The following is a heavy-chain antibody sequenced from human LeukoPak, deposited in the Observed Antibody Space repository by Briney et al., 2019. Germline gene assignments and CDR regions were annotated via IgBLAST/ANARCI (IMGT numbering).Heavy chain of an antibody. Sequence: GGSLRLSCVDSGFTFSSYWMSWVRQAPGKGLEWVANMKQEGREKYYVDSVKGRFTISRDNAKNSLYLQMNSLRVEDTAVYFCARGAGVFDYWGQGTLVTVSS. J-gene: IGHJ4*02. CDR3: ARGAGVFDY. V-gene: IGHV3-7*01. CDR2: MKQEGREK. CDR1: GFTFSSYW. D-gene: IGHD3-10*01.